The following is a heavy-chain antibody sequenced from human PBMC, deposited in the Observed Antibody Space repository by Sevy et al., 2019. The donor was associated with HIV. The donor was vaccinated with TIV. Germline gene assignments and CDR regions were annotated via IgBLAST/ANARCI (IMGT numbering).Heavy chain of an antibody. CDR2: IKADGSDK. CDR1: GFTFSANW. V-gene: IGHV3-7*01. CDR3: AHETFGRFES. Sequence: GGSLRLSCAASGFTFSANWMNWVRQAPGKGLEWEANIKADGSDKHYVDSVEGRFTISRDNAKNLLFLQMNSLRVEATAVYYCAHETFGRFESWGQGTLVTVSS. D-gene: IGHD3-16*01. J-gene: IGHJ4*02.